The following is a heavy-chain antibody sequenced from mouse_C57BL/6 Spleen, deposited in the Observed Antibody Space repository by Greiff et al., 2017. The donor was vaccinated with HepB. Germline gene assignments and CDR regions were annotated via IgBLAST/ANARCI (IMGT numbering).Heavy chain of an antibody. Sequence: ATGGVDFSRYWMSWVRRAPGKGLEWIGEINPDSSTINYAPSLKDKFIISRDNAKNTLYLQMSKVRSEDTALYYCARPEDYDGFAYWGQGTLVTVSA. CDR3: ARPEDYDGFAY. V-gene: IGHV4-1*01. J-gene: IGHJ3*01. CDR1: GVDFSRYW. D-gene: IGHD2-4*01. CDR2: INPDSSTI.